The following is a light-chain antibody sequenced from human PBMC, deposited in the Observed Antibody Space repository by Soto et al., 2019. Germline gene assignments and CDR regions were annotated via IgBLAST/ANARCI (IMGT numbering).Light chain of an antibody. V-gene: IGKV3-20*01. Sequence: ENVLTQSPGTLSLSPGERATLSCRASQSVTGNYLAWYQQKPGQAPRLLVYGASSRATGIPDRFSGSGSGTDFTLSISRLEPDEFAVYYCHQYGASPLPGDSPLPFGGGTKVEIK. CDR2: GAS. CDR1: QSVTGNY. J-gene: IGKJ4*01. CDR3: HQYGASPLPGDSPLP.